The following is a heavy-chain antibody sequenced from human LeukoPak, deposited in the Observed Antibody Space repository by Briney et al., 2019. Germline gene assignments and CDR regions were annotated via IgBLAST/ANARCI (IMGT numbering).Heavy chain of an antibody. CDR1: GFTFNRYG. J-gene: IGHJ4*02. V-gene: IGHV3-23*01. CDR3: AKDPDYGGSSPAPYYFDY. D-gene: IGHD4-23*01. Sequence: GGSLRLSCVGSGFTFNRYGIHWVRQAPGKGLEWVSAISGSGGSTYYADSVKGRFTISRDNSKNTLYLQMNSLRAEDTAVYYCAKDPDYGGSSPAPYYFDYWGQGTLVTVSS. CDR2: ISGSGGST.